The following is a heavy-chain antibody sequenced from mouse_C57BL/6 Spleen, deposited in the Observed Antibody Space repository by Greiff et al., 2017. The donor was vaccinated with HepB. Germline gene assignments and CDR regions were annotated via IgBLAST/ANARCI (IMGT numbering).Heavy chain of an antibody. CDR1: GYTFTSYW. CDR2: IDPSDSYT. Sequence: QVQLQQPGAELVKPGASVKLSCKASGYTFTSYWMQWVKQRPGQGLEWIGEIDPSDSYTNYNQKFKGKATLTVDTSSSTAYMQLSSLTSEDSAVYYCARNIPHYYGSTFYAMDYWGQGTSVTVSS. CDR3: ARNIPHYYGSTFYAMDY. J-gene: IGHJ4*01. V-gene: IGHV1-50*01. D-gene: IGHD1-1*01.